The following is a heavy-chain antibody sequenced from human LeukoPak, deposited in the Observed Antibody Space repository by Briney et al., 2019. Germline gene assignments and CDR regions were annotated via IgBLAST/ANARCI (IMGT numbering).Heavy chain of an antibody. CDR2: VSYDGRNK. CDR3: TRPGWDILTGPNMDV. D-gene: IGHD3-9*01. J-gene: IGHJ6*03. Sequence: GGSLRLSCAASGFIFSSYAMHWVRQAPGKGLEWVAVVSYDGRNKYYADSMRGRFTISRDNSKNTLYLEMNSLRVEDTAVYYCTRPGWDILTGPNMDVWGKGTTVTVSS. V-gene: IGHV3-30*03. CDR1: GFIFSSYA.